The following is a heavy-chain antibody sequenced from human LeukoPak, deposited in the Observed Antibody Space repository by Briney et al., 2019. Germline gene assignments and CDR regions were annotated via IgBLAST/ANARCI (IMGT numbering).Heavy chain of an antibody. D-gene: IGHD3-22*01. CDR3: ARATTHYYDSSGPTFDY. J-gene: IGHJ4*02. CDR2: MNPNKGNS. V-gene: IGHV1-8*01. Sequence: ASVKVSCKSSRYTFTNYDINWLRQATGRGLDWMGLMNPNKGNSDIAHKFQGRLTITRNTSISTAYMDLSSLRSEDTAVYYCARATTHYYDSSGPTFDYWGQGTLVTVSS. CDR1: RYTFTNYD.